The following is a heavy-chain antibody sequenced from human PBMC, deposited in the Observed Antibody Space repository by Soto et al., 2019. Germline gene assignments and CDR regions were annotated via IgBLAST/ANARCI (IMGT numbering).Heavy chain of an antibody. CDR3: ARDPGYSYGHPPHRGMDV. Sequence: SVKVSCKISGGTFSSYAINWVRQAPGQGLERMGGIIPISATTNYAQKFQGRATITADESTFTSYMELRSLISEDTALYYCARDPGYSYGHPPHRGMDVWGQGTTVTVSS. CDR2: IIPISATT. J-gene: IGHJ6*02. CDR1: GGTFSSYA. D-gene: IGHD5-18*01. V-gene: IGHV1-69*13.